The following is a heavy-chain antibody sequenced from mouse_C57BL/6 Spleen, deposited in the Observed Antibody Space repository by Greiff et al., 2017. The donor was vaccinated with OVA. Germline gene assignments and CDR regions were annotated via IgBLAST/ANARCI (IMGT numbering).Heavy chain of an antibody. CDR3: AIPYGSSHWYFDG. D-gene: IGHD1-1*01. J-gene: IGHJ1*03. CDR1: GYTFTSYW. V-gene: IGHV1-64*01. CDR2: IHPNSGST. Sequence: QVQLQQPGAELVKPGASVKLSCTASGYTFTSYWMHWVKQRPGQGLEWIGMIHPNSGSTYYNEKFKSQATLTVDKSSSTAYMQLISLTSEDSAVYYYAIPYGSSHWYFDGWGTGTTVTVAS.